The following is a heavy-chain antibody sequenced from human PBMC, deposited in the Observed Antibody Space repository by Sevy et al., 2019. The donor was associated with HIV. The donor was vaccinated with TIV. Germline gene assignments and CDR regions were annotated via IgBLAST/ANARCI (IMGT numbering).Heavy chain of an antibody. CDR2: IYYSGST. Sequence: SETLSLTCTVSGGSISSSSYYWGWIRQPPGKGLEWIGSIYYSGSTYYNPSLKSRVTISVDTSKNQFSLKLSSVTAADTTVYYCARQVWLGYCSGGSCYGIETTYFDYWGQGTLVTVSS. V-gene: IGHV4-39*01. J-gene: IGHJ4*02. CDR1: GGSISSSSYY. CDR3: ARQVWLGYCSGGSCYGIETTYFDY. D-gene: IGHD2-15*01.